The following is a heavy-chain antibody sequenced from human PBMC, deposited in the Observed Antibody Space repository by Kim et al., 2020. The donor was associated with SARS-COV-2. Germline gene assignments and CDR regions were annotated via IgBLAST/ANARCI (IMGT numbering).Heavy chain of an antibody. J-gene: IGHJ4*02. Sequence: GGSLRLSCAASGFTLSNCGMHWVRQAPGKGLEWVEVTTYNGNNKHYADSVKGRFTISRDNPRNTVNLQMNSLRPEDTAVYYCVKEASSGYYRTSDFWGQGTLVTVSS. CDR2: TTYNGNNK. CDR3: VKEASSGYYRTSDF. V-gene: IGHV3-30*18. D-gene: IGHD3-22*01. CDR1: GFTLSNCG.